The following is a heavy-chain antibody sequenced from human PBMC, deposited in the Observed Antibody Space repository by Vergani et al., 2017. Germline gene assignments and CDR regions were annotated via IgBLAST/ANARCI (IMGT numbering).Heavy chain of an antibody. D-gene: IGHD6-13*01. Sequence: EVQLLESGGGLVQPGGSLTLSCAASGFTFIMHAMSWVRQAPGKGLEWVSTLSASDRRTHYADSVKGRFTISRDNSKNTLFLHMNSLRPEDTAVYYCAKDQGSSWYRLTGYWGQGTLVTVSS. J-gene: IGHJ4*02. CDR2: LSASDRRT. CDR1: GFTFIMHA. CDR3: AKDQGSSWYRLTGY. V-gene: IGHV3-23*01.